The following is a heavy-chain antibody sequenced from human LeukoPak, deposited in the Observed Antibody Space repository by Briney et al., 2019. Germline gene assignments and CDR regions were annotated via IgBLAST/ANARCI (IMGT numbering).Heavy chain of an antibody. V-gene: IGHV3-66*02. D-gene: IGHD6-6*01. Sequence: GGSLRLSCAASGVTSNYFTWVRQAPGKGLEWVSVIYNAGTTYYADSVKGRFTISSDNSKCTLFVYLQMNSLRTDDTAVYYCAGGGQAARSLHYCGQGTLVTVTS. CDR1: GVTSNY. CDR3: AGGGQAARSLHY. CDR2: IYNAGTT. J-gene: IGHJ4*02.